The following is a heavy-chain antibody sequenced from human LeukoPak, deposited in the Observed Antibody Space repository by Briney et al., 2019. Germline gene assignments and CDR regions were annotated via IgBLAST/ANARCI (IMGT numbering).Heavy chain of an antibody. J-gene: IGHJ3*02. CDR2: INPNSGGT. CDR1: GYTFTGYY. V-gene: IGHV1-2*02. D-gene: IGHD1-1*01. CDR3: ARVWVVERPRDAFDI. Sequence: ASVKVSCKASGYTFTGYYMHWVRQAPGQGLEWMGWINPNSGGTNYAQKFQGRVTMTRDTSISTAYMELSRLRSDDTAVYYCARVWVVERPRDAFDIWGQGTMVTVPS.